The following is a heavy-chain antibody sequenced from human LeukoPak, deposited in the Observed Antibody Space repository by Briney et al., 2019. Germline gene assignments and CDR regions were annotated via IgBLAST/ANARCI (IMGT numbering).Heavy chain of an antibody. D-gene: IGHD1-26*01. V-gene: IGHV4-61*08. Sequence: SETLSLTCTVTGGSVRSGGYYWSWIRQSPGRGLEWIAYVSYSGSTNYNPPLKSRVTISVDASKNQFSLKLSSVTAADTAVYFCARPWIVGASLGAFDLWGQGTMVTVSS. CDR3: ARPWIVGASLGAFDL. CDR2: VSYSGST. J-gene: IGHJ3*01. CDR1: GGSVRSGGYY.